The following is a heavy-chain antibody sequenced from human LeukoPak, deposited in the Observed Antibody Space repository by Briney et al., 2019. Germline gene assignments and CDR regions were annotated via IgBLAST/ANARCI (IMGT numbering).Heavy chain of an antibody. CDR1: GGSISSGSYY. CDR3: ARVVYNVVRGGGNWFDP. J-gene: IGHJ5*02. Sequence: SSETLSLTCTVSGGSISSGSYYWSWIRQPAGKGLEWIGRIYTSGSTNYNPSLKSRVTMSVDTSKNQFSLKLSSVTAADTAVYYCARVVYNVVRGGGNWFDPWGQGTLVTVSS. CDR2: IYTSGST. D-gene: IGHD3-10*01. V-gene: IGHV4-61*02.